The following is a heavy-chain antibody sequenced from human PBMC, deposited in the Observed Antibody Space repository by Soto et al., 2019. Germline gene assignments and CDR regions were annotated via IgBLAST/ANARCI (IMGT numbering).Heavy chain of an antibody. Sequence: QVQLQESGPGLVKPSQTLSLTCSVSGGSISSGGYYWSWIRQLPGKGLEWIGYIYSSGNTHYNPSLKSRVTISVDTSKNQFSLKLSSVTAADTAVYYCARDGSSDWNNWFDPWGQGTLVTVSS. CDR3: ARDGSSDWNNWFDP. D-gene: IGHD1-1*01. CDR2: IYSSGNT. V-gene: IGHV4-31*03. CDR1: GGSISSGGYY. J-gene: IGHJ5*02.